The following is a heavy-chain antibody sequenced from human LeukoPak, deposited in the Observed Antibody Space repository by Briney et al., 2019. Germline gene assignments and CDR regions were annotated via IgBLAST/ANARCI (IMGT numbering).Heavy chain of an antibody. Sequence: GGSLRLSCAASGFTFSSYSMNWVRQAPGKGLEWVSSISSSSSYIYYADSVGGRFTISRDNAKNSLFLQMNSLRVEDTAVYYCARGPPEDFWGQGTLVTVSS. D-gene: IGHD3-3*01. CDR1: GFTFSSYS. V-gene: IGHV3-21*01. J-gene: IGHJ4*02. CDR3: ARGPPEDF. CDR2: ISSSSSYI.